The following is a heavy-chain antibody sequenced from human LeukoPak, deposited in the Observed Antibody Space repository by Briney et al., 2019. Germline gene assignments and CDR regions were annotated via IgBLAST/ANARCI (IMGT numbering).Heavy chain of an antibody. CDR3: ARLPSYDILSWFDP. CDR2: IYPGDSDT. V-gene: IGHV5-51*01. J-gene: IGHJ5*02. CDR1: GYRFTSYW. D-gene: IGHD3-9*01. Sequence: GESLQISCKGSGYRFTSYWIGWVRQMPGKGLEWMGIIYPGDSDTRYSPSFQGQVTISADKSISTAYLQWSSLKASDTAMYYCARLPSYDILSWFDPWGQGTLVTVSS.